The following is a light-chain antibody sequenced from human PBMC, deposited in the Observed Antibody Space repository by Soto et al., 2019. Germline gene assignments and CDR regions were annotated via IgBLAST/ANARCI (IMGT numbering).Light chain of an antibody. CDR1: QSLRSNY. Sequence: EIVLTQSPGTLSLSPGERPTLSCRDSQSLRSNYLAWYQQKPGQAPRLLIYDASNRATGIPARFSGSGSVTDFTLTISSLEPEDSAVYYCQQRSNWITFGQGTRLEIK. CDR3: QQRSNWIT. CDR2: DAS. V-gene: IGKV3-11*01. J-gene: IGKJ5*01.